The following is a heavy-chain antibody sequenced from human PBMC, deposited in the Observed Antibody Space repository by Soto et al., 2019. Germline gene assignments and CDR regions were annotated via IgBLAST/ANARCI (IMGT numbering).Heavy chain of an antibody. V-gene: IGHV4-61*01. J-gene: IGHJ4*02. CDR2: IYQSGTT. CDR1: GGSVRSGSYY. D-gene: IGHD3-22*01. CDR3: ARDSSGRHDY. Sequence: SETLSLTCSVSGGSVRSGSYYWTWIRQPPGKGLEWIGYIYQSGTTNYNASLKSRVTISIDTSKNQFFLKLNSVTAADTAVYYCARDSSGRHDYWGQGTLVTVS.